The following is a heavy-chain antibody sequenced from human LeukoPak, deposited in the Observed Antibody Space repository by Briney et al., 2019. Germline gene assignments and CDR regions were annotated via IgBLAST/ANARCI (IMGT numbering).Heavy chain of an antibody. CDR3: ARVRGETYYYDSSGYYPFDP. J-gene: IGHJ5*02. CDR2: IYTSGST. D-gene: IGHD3-22*01. CDR1: GGSISSGSYY. V-gene: IGHV4-61*02. Sequence: SQTLSLTCTVSGGSISSGSYYWSWIRQPAGKGLEWIGRIYTSGSTNCNPSLKSRVTISVDTSKNQFSLKLSSVTAADTAVYYCARVRGETYYYDSSGYYPFDPWGQGTLVTVSS.